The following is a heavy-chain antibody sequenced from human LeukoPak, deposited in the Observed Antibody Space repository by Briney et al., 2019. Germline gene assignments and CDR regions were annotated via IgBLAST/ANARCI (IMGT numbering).Heavy chain of an antibody. Sequence: GGSLRLSCVASGFTFSRHQMNWVRQAPGKGLEWVSAISGSGGSTYYADSVKGRFTISRDNSKNALYLQMNSLRAEDTAVYYCAKDRRAGSYDYWGQGTLVTVSS. CDR3: AKDRRAGSYDY. J-gene: IGHJ4*02. CDR1: GFTFSRHQ. CDR2: ISGSGGST. D-gene: IGHD3-10*01. V-gene: IGHV3-23*01.